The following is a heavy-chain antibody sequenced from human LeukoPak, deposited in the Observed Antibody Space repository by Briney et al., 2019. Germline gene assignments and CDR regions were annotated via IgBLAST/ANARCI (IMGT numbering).Heavy chain of an antibody. J-gene: IGHJ4*02. CDR1: GGSISSYY. V-gene: IGHV4-4*07. D-gene: IGHD3-9*01. Sequence: SETLSLTCTVSGGSISSYYWSWIRQPAGKGLEWIGRIYTSGSTNYNPSLKSRVTMSVDTSKNQFSLKLSSVTAADTAVYYCARDTPRNYDILTGYYRTLDYWGQGTLVTVSS. CDR2: IYTSGST. CDR3: ARDTPRNYDILTGYYRTLDY.